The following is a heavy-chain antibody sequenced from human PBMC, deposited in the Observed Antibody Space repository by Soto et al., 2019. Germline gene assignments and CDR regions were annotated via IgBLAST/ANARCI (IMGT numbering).Heavy chain of an antibody. J-gene: IGHJ4*02. CDR3: AREMWTRSGPQNFFDY. Sequence: QVQLVQSEGEVKQPGASVGVSCKASGYTFTSYDISWVRQAPGQGLEWMGWISPNSGDTRYAQNLQGRVTMTTDTSTCTAYMELRSLTSDDTALYYCAREMWTRSGPQNFFDYWGQGALVTVSS. V-gene: IGHV1-18*01. CDR2: ISPNSGDT. CDR1: GYTFTSYD. D-gene: IGHD6-25*01.